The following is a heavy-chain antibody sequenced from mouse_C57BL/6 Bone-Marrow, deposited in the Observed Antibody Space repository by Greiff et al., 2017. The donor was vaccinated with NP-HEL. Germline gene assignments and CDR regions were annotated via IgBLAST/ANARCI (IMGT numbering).Heavy chain of an antibody. J-gene: IGHJ3*01. CDR2: IRNKANGYTT. V-gene: IGHV7-3*01. CDR3: ARYGPGGAWFAY. CDR1: GFTFTDYY. Sequence: EVKLVESGGGLVQPGGSLSLSCAASGFTFTDYYMSWVRQPPGKALEWLGFIRNKANGYTTEYSASVKGRFTISRDNSQSILYLQMNALRAEDSATYYCARYGPGGAWFAYWGQGTLVTVSA.